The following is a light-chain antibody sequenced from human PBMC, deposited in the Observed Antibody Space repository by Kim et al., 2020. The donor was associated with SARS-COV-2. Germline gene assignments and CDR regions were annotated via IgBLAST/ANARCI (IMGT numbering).Light chain of an antibody. Sequence: EVVLTQSPATLSLSPGEGATLSCRASRIIGTYLAWYQQKPGQPPRLLIYDASDRATGIPARFSGSGSGADFTLTINSLEPEDCAVYYCQQRSSWPVTFGQGTKLEI. CDR3: QQRSSWPVT. CDR2: DAS. J-gene: IGKJ2*01. CDR1: RIIGTY. V-gene: IGKV3-11*01.